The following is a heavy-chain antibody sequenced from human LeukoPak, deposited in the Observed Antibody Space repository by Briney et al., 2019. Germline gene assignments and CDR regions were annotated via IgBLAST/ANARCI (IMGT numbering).Heavy chain of an antibody. D-gene: IGHD4-11*01. Sequence: ASVKVSCKASGYTFTSYDINWVRRATGQGLEWMGWMNPNSGNTGYAQKFQGRVTITRNTSISTAYMELSSLRSEDTAVYYCASGLTTVTSGAFDIWGQGTMVTVSS. CDR3: ASGLTTVTSGAFDI. J-gene: IGHJ3*02. CDR2: MNPNSGNT. CDR1: GYTFTSYD. V-gene: IGHV1-8*03.